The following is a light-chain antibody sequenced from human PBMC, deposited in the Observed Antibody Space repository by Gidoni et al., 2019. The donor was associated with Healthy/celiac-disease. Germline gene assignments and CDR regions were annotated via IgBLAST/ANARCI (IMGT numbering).Light chain of an antibody. CDR3: QQYGSLVT. Sequence: DIVLTQSPGTLSWSPGERATLSCRASQSVSNGYLAWYQQKPGQAPRLLVYGAYGASTRATGIPDRFSGSGSRTDFTLTISRLEPEDSAVYYCQQYGSLVTFGGGTKVEIK. CDR1: QSVSNGY. J-gene: IGKJ4*01. CDR2: GAYGAS. V-gene: IGKV3-20*01.